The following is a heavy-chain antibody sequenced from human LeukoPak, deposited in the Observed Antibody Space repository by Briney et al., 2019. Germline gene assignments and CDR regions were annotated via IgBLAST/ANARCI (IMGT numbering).Heavy chain of an antibody. CDR1: GFTFSTYD. CDR3: AREACNGNSCYLLDY. CDR2: ITSAGDR. V-gene: IGHV3-13*01. D-gene: IGHD2-15*01. Sequence: GSLRLSCAASGFTFSTYDMHWVRQATGKGLEWVSTITSAGDRYYPGSVKGRFTISRENAKNSLYLQMDSLRAGDTAVYYCAREACNGNSCYLLDYWGQGTLVTVSS. J-gene: IGHJ4*02.